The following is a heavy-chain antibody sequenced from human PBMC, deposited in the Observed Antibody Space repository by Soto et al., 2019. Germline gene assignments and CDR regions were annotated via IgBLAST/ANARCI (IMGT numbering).Heavy chain of an antibody. J-gene: IGHJ6*02. CDR1: AYAFTTYG. V-gene: IGHV1-18*01. CDR2: ISGYNGQT. Sequence: QVQLVQSGPEVRKPGASVKVSCKASAYAFTTYGISWVRQAPGQGLEWMGWISGYNGQTNYAQKFRGRVTFTADTSTTTAYRALRSLRSDGTPMYFCARDARKGLSVEGLNAMDVWGQGTTVTVSS. CDR3: ARDARKGLSVEGLNAMDV. D-gene: IGHD6-19*01.